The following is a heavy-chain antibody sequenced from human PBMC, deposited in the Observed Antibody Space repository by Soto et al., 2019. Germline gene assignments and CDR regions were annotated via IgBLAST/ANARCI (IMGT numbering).Heavy chain of an antibody. J-gene: IGHJ4*02. D-gene: IGHD1-26*01. Sequence: QVQLVQSGAEVKKPGSSVKVSCKASGGTFSSYSINWVRQAPGQGLEWMGEIIPSFGTANYAQKFQGRATITADESTSTAYMELSSLRSENTALYYCARDGGRHSGGIDYWGQGTVVTVSS. CDR1: GGTFSSYS. V-gene: IGHV1-69*01. CDR2: IIPSFGTA. CDR3: ARDGGRHSGGIDY.